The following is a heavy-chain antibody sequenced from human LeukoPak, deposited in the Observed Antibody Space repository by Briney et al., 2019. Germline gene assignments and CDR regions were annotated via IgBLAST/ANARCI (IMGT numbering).Heavy chain of an antibody. CDR2: ISGSGTNI. J-gene: IGHJ4*02. CDR3: ARANWGFDH. D-gene: IGHD7-27*01. Sequence: GGSLRLSCAASGFTFSSYEMNCVRQAPGKGLEWVSYISGSGTNINYADSVKGRFTISRDNAKNSLYLQMDSLRAEDTAIYYCARANWGFDHWGQGTLVTVSS. V-gene: IGHV3-48*03. CDR1: GFTFSSYE.